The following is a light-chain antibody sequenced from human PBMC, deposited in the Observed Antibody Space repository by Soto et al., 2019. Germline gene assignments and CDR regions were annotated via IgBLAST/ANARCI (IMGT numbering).Light chain of an antibody. CDR3: QQSYSTPPYT. CDR1: QNINNS. V-gene: IGKV1-39*01. J-gene: IGKJ2*01. CDR2: AAY. Sequence: DIQMTQSPSSLSTSVGDRVTITCRASQNINNSLNWYQQKPGKAPKLLIFAAYNLQSGVPSRFSGSGSGTDFSLTIISLQPQDFATYYCQQSYSTPPYTFGLGTKLDMK.